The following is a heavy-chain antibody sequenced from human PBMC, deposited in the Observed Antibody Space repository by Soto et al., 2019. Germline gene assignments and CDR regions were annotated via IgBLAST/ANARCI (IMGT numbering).Heavy chain of an antibody. CDR1: GGSVTNYY. V-gene: IGHV4-59*02. CDR2: IYYSGST. D-gene: IGHD5-18*01. Sequence: PSETLSLTCTVSGGSVTNYYWSWIRQPPGKGLEWIGFIYYSGSTNYNPTLTSRVTISVATSKHQVSLKLSSVTAADTAVYYCARDGTAVAAGYYGMDVWGQGTTVPVSS. CDR3: ARDGTAVAAGYYGMDV. J-gene: IGHJ6*02.